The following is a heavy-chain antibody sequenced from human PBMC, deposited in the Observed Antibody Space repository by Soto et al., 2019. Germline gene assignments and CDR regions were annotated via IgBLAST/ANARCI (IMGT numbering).Heavy chain of an antibody. CDR1: GSSFPNYP. CDR2: ISHDGVTK. J-gene: IGHJ5*02. V-gene: IGHV3-30-3*01. D-gene: IGHD4-4*01. CDR3: VRGGYSSSWERLDP. Sequence: GGSLRLSCAASGSSFPNYPMHWVRQTPDKGLECLAVISHDGVTKNSADSVKGRFSISRDNSRNRLYLDMNSLRTEDTAMYYCVRGGYSSSWERLDPWGQGTLVTVYS.